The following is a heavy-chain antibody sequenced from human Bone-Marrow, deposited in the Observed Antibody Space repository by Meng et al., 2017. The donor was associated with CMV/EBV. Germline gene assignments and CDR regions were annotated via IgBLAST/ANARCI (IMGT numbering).Heavy chain of an antibody. CDR1: GGSVSSGSYY. J-gene: IGHJ4*02. D-gene: IGHD4-11*01. CDR2: IYYSGST. CDR3: ARGRRVTRYRGNYFDY. Sequence: SETLSLTCTVSGGSVSSGSYYWSWIRQPPGKGLEWIGYIYYSGSTNYNPSLKSRVTITVDTSKNQFTLKLSSVTAADTAVYYCARGRRVTRYRGNYFDYWGQGTLVTVSS. V-gene: IGHV4-61*01.